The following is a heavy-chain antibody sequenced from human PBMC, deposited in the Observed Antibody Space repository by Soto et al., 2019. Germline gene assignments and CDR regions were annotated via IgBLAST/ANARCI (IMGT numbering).Heavy chain of an antibody. J-gene: IGHJ5*02. D-gene: IGHD4-17*01. CDR1: GGSISSYY. V-gene: IGHV4-59*08. CDR2: IYYSGST. CDR3: ARQSHYGDYGGFDP. Sequence: SETLSLTCTVSGGSISSYYWSWIRQPPGKGLEWIGYIYYSGSTNYNPSLKSRVTISVDTSKNQFSLKLSSVTAADTAVYYCARQSHYGDYGGFDPWGQGTLVTVSS.